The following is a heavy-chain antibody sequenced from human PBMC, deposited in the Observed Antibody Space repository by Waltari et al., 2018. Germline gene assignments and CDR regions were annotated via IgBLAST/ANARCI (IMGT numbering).Heavy chain of an antibody. CDR1: GGTFSSYA. J-gene: IGHJ6*02. Sequence: QVQLVQSGAEVKKPGSSVKVSCKASGGTFSSYAISWVRQAPGQGLEWMGGLNPIFGTENYAQKFQGRGTITTDEATSTAYMELSSLRSEDTAVYYCASGDYYDSSGYGSMDVWGQGTTVTVSS. D-gene: IGHD3-22*01. V-gene: IGHV1-69*05. CDR3: ASGDYYDSSGYGSMDV. CDR2: LNPIFGTE.